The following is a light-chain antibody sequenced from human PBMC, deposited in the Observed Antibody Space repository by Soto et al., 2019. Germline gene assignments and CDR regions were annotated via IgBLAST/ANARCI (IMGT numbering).Light chain of an antibody. CDR3: QQYESYWT. Sequence: DIQMTQSPSTLSASVGDRVTITCRASQSISRWLAWYQQKPGKVPRLLIYDASSLQSGVPSRFSGRGSGTEFTLSISRLQPDDFATYYSQQYESYWTFGQGNKVEIK. CDR1: QSISRW. J-gene: IGKJ1*01. CDR2: DAS. V-gene: IGKV1-5*01.